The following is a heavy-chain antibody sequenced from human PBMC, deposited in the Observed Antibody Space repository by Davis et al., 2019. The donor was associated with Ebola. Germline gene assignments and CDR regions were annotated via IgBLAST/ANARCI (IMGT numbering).Heavy chain of an antibody. Sequence: ASVKVSCKASGYTFTSYGISWVRQAPGQGLEWMGWISAYNGNTNYAQKLQGRVTMTTDTSTSTAYMELRSLRSDDTAVYYCARDDGVVVAAIAFDIWGQGTMVTVSS. CDR3: ARDDGVVVAAIAFDI. CDR2: ISAYNGNT. CDR1: GYTFTSYG. D-gene: IGHD2-15*01. J-gene: IGHJ3*02. V-gene: IGHV1-18*04.